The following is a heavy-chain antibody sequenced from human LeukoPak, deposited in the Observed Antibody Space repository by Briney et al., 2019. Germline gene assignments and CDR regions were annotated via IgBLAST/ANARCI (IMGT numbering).Heavy chain of an antibody. CDR1: GGSISSYY. CDR3: ARSGVIRPYFDY. CDR2: IYYSGST. J-gene: IGHJ4*02. V-gene: IGHV4-59*01. D-gene: IGHD3-3*01. Sequence: PSETLSLTCTVSGGSISSYYWSWIRQPPGKGLEWIGYIYYSGSTNYNPSLKSRVTISVDTSKNQFSLKLSSVTAADTAVYYCARSGVIRPYFDYWGQGALVTVSS.